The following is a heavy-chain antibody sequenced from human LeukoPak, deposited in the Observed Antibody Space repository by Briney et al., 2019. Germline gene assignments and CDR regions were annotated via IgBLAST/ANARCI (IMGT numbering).Heavy chain of an antibody. CDR2: INHSGST. J-gene: IGHJ4*02. CDR1: GGSFSGYY. V-gene: IGHV4-34*01. D-gene: IGHD5-12*01. CDR3: ARGRPPSGYDFGY. Sequence: PSETLSLTCAVYGGSFSGYYWSWIRQPPGKGLEWIGEINHSGSTNYNPSLKGRVTISVDTSKNQFSLKLSSVTAADTAVYYCARGRPPSGYDFGYWGQGTLVTVSS.